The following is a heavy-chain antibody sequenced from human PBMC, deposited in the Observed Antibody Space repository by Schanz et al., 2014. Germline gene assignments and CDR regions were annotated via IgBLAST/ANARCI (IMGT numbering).Heavy chain of an antibody. CDR1: GFSFSSYA. J-gene: IGHJ3*02. D-gene: IGHD3-10*01. CDR2: MNESHSTI. V-gene: IGHV3-23*01. Sequence: EVQLLESGGGLVEPGGSLRLSCAASGFSFSSYAMGWVRQARGKGLEWVSAMNESHSTISYADSVRGRFTISRDNAENTLFLQMNSLRAEDTAVYYCAKGRFGELSAFDIWGQGTRVTVSS. CDR3: AKGRFGELSAFDI.